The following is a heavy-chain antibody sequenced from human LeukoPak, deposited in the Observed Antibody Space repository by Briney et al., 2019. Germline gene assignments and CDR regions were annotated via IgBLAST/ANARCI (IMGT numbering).Heavy chain of an antibody. D-gene: IGHD3-16*01. Sequence: ASVKVSCKASGYTFTSYYMHWVRQAPGQGLEWMGIINPSGGSTGYAQKFQGRVTMTRDTSTSTVYMELSSLRSEDTAVYYCARAGDPTTTLENWFDPWGQGTLVTVSS. V-gene: IGHV1-46*01. J-gene: IGHJ5*02. CDR2: INPSGGST. CDR3: ARAGDPTTTLENWFDP. CDR1: GYTFTSYY.